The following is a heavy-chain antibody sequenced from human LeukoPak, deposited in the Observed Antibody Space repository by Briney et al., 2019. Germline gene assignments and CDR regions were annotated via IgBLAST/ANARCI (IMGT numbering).Heavy chain of an antibody. CDR2: ICAYNGNT. D-gene: IGHD3-22*01. J-gene: IGHJ4*02. CDR1: GYTFTSYG. Sequence: ASVKVSCKASGYTFTSYGISWVRQAPGQRLEWMGLICAYNGNTNYAQKLQGRVTMTTDTSTSIAYMELRSLRSDDTAVYYCARGRYDSSGYYLIDYWGQGTLVTVSS. V-gene: IGHV1-18*01. CDR3: ARGRYDSSGYYLIDY.